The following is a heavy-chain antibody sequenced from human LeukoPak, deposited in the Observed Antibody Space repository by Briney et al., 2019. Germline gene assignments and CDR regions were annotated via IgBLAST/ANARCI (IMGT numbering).Heavy chain of an antibody. V-gene: IGHV3-21*01. Sequence: GGSLRLSCAASGFTFSSYSMNWLRQAPGKGLEWVSSISSSSSYIYYADSVKGRFTISRDNAKNSLYLQMNSLRAEDTAVYYCARSSGSSPGGFDPWGQGTLVTVSS. CDR1: GFTFSSYS. CDR3: ARSSGSSPGGFDP. CDR2: ISSSSSYI. J-gene: IGHJ5*02. D-gene: IGHD1-26*01.